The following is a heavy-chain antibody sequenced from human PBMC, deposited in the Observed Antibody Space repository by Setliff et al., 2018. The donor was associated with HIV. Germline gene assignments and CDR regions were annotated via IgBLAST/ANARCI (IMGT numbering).Heavy chain of an antibody. CDR3: ATNELESDYYYYYMDV. CDR2: ISGDGENT. Sequence: GSLRLSCAASGITFSSFAMSWVRQAPGKGLEWVSVISGDGENTYYADSVMGRFTISRDNSKNTLSLQMNSLRAEDTAVYYCATNELESDYYYYYMDVWGKGTTVTVS. V-gene: IGHV3-23*01. J-gene: IGHJ6*03. CDR1: GITFSSFA. D-gene: IGHD1-1*01.